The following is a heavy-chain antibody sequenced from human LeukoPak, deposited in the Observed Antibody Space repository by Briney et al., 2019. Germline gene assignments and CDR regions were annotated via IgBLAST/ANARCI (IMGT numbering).Heavy chain of an antibody. V-gene: IGHV4-59*01. CDR2: IYYTGST. CDR3: ARGASRVISSSDFDS. D-gene: IGHD6-6*01. Sequence: NASETLSLTCTVSGVSFSSYYWSWIRQPPGKGLEWIGYIYYTGSTNYNPSLKSRVTVSVDTSRNQFSLRLSSVTAADTAVYYCARGASRVISSSDFDSWGQGILVTVSS. CDR1: GVSFSSYY. J-gene: IGHJ4*02.